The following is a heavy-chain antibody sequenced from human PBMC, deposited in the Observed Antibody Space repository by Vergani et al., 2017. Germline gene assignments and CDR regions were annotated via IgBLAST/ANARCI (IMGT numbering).Heavy chain of an antibody. Sequence: QVQLQQWGAGVVKPSGTLSLTCAVFGESFSSFYWSWIRQPPGKGLEWIGEINNDGHTNYNPSLESRVTVSRDTAKNQFSLNLMSVTAADTAVYYCARALSIAARRDYYYYMDVWGKGTTVTVSS. J-gene: IGHJ6*03. V-gene: IGHV4-34*02. D-gene: IGHD6-6*01. CDR2: INNDGHT. CDR3: ARALSIAARRDYYYYMDV. CDR1: GESFSSFY.